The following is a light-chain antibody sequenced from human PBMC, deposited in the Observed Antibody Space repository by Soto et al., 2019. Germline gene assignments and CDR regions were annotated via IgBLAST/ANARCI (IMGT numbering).Light chain of an antibody. Sequence: EIVLTQSPGTLSLSTGERATLSCRASQSVASNLLAWYQKKPGQPPSLLIYGASSRATGIPDRFSGSGSGTDFTLTISRLEPEDFAMYYCQQYGTSPQTFGQGTKVEIK. J-gene: IGKJ1*01. CDR3: QQYGTSPQT. CDR1: QSVASNL. V-gene: IGKV3-20*01. CDR2: GAS.